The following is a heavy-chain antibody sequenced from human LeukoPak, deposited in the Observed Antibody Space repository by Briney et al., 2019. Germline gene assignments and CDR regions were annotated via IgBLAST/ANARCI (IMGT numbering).Heavy chain of an antibody. CDR3: TRESGAFSPFGF. D-gene: IGHD1-26*01. CDR2: DHLNGAT. Sequence: SDPLSLTCAVWGGSMTTTNWLGWVRQPPGNGLEWIGEDHLNGATNYNPSLGSRFSMSIDKSNNHLSLEVTSVTAADTAMYYCTRESGAFSPFGFWGQGSLVTVYS. CDR1: GGSMTTTNW. V-gene: IGHV4-4*02. J-gene: IGHJ4*02.